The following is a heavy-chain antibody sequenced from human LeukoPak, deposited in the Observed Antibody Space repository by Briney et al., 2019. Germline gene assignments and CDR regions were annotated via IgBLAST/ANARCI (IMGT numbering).Heavy chain of an antibody. J-gene: IGHJ6*03. D-gene: IGHD6-13*01. V-gene: IGHV1-69*10. Sequence: SVTVSCKASGVTFSDYALNWVRQAPGQGLEWMGVFIPILDTANSTQKFQGRLTIIADISTNTVYMELSSLRFDDTAVYYCARGATAGRFSLRPTGAYYMDVWGKGTTVTVSS. CDR1: GVTFSDYA. CDR3: ARGATAGRFSLRPTGAYYMDV. CDR2: FIPILDTA.